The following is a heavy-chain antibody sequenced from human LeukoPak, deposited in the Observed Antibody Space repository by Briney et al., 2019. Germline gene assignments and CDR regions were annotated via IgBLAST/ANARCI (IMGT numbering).Heavy chain of an antibody. CDR3: ARGRRFLEWLLAYYYYYMDV. V-gene: IGHV1-8*01. CDR2: MNPNSGNK. D-gene: IGHD3-3*01. CDR1: GYTFTSYD. Sequence: GASVKVSCKASGYTFTSYDINWVRQATGQGLEWMGWMNPNSGNKGYAQKFQGRVTMTRNTSISTAYMELSSLRSEDTAVYYCARGRRFLEWLLAYYYYYMDVWGKGTTVTVSS. J-gene: IGHJ6*03.